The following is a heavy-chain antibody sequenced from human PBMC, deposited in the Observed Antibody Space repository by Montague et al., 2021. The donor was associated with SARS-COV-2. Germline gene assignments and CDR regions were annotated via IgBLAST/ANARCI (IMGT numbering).Heavy chain of an antibody. D-gene: IGHD2-15*01. CDR3: AKGGVVVVAATDLDY. CDR1: GFTFSTFA. CDR2: ISLSGGST. J-gene: IGHJ4*02. V-gene: IGHV3-23*01. Sequence: SLRLSCAASGFTFSTFAMSWVRQAPGKGLEWVSAISLSGGSTYYADSVKGRFTTSRDNSKNTLFLQMNSLRAEDTAVYYRAKGGVVVVAATDLDYWGQGTLVTVSS.